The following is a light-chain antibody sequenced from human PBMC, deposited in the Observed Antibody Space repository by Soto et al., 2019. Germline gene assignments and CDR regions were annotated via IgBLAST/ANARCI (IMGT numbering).Light chain of an antibody. CDR2: AAS. CDR1: QSISSY. CDR3: QQSYSTPPVP. V-gene: IGKV1-39*01. Sequence: DIQMTQSPSSLSASVGDRVTITCRASQSISSYLNWYQQKPGKAPKLLIYAASSLQSGVPSRFSGSGSGTDFTLTISSLQPEDFATYYCQQSYSTPPVPFGQGTKVDIK. J-gene: IGKJ1*01.